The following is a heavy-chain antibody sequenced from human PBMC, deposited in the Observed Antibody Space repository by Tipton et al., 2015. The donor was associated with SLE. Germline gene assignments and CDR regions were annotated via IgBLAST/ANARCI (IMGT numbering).Heavy chain of an antibody. V-gene: IGHV4-39*07. Sequence: TLSLTCTVSGGSIGSYYWGWIRQPPGKGLECIASIYYSGSTYYNPSLKSRVTVSVDTSRNQFSLRLTSVTVADTAVYYCARRWTWYGPWGQGTLVTVSS. J-gene: IGHJ5*01. CDR2: IYYSGST. D-gene: IGHD6-13*01. CDR1: GGSIGSYY. CDR3: ARRWTWYGP.